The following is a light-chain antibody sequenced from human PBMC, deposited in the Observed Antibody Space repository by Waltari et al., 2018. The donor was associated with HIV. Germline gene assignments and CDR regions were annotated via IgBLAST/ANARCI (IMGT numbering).Light chain of an antibody. Sequence: SALTQPRSVSGSPGQSVTISCPGTSRDVAAYNSASWYHQHPGKAPKLMIYDVSERPSGVPDRFSGSKSGNTASLTISGLQAEDEADYYCCSYAGNYTPFVFGTGTKVTVL. V-gene: IGLV2-11*01. CDR1: SRDVAAYNS. CDR3: CSYAGNYTPFV. J-gene: IGLJ1*01. CDR2: DVS.